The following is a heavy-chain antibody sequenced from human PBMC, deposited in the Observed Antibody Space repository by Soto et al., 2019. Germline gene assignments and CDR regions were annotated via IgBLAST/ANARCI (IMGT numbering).Heavy chain of an antibody. Sequence: QVQLQQWGAGLLKPSETLSLTCAVYGGSFSSYYWSWIRQPPGKGLEWIGQINHYGSTDYNPSLKSRVTLSVDTSKDHFSLRLSSVTDADRAMYYCSTHCSSTSCYYTFDPWGQGTLVTVSS. V-gene: IGHV4-34*01. CDR1: GGSFSSYY. CDR3: STHCSSTSCYYTFDP. D-gene: IGHD2-2*01. J-gene: IGHJ5*02. CDR2: INHYGST.